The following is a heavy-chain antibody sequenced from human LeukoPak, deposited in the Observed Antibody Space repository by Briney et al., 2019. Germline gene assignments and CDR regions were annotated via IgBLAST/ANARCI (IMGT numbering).Heavy chain of an antibody. D-gene: IGHD5-24*01. CDR3: ARVGPGRDGSNSFDQ. Sequence: GDSLRLSWAAPGLTFSSYDMTWVRQAPGKGLEYVSSINYNGIYIFSADSVKGRFTISRDNAKNSLYLEMNCLRVEDTAFYYCARVGPGRDGSNSFDQWGQGTLVIVSS. CDR2: INYNGIYI. V-gene: IGHV3-21*01. J-gene: IGHJ4*02. CDR1: GLTFSSYD.